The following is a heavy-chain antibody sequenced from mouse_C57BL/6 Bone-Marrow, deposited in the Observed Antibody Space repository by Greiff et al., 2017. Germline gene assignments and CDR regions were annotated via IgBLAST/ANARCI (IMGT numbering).Heavy chain of an antibody. CDR2: IYPRSGNT. D-gene: IGHD1-1*01. Sequence: VQLQESGAELARPGASVKLSCKASGYTFTSYGISWVKQRTGQGLEWIGEIYPRSGNTYYNEKFKGKATLTADKSSSTAYMELRSLTSEDSAVYFCARSYFPFAYWGQGTLVTVSA. V-gene: IGHV1-81*01. CDR1: GYTFTSYG. J-gene: IGHJ3*01. CDR3: ARSYFPFAY.